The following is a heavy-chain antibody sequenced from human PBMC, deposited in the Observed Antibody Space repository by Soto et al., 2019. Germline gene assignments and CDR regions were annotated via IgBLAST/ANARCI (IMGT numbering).Heavy chain of an antibody. CDR2: ISAYDGST. J-gene: IGHJ5*02. CDR3: ARHNSQWPNWFDP. Sequence: ASVKVSCKASGYTFTSYGFSWVLQAPGQGLEWMGWISAYDGSTNYAQKFQGRVTMTTDTSTSTAYMELKSLRSDDTAVYYCARHNSQWPNWFDPWGQGTLVTVSS. D-gene: IGHD1-1*01. V-gene: IGHV1-18*01. CDR1: GYTFTSYG.